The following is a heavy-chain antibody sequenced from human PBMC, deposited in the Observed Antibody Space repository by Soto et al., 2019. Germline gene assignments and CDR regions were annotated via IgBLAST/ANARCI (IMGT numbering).Heavy chain of an antibody. CDR2: IIPIFGTA. CDR1: GGTFSSYS. CDR3: ARDYAKGNWFDP. V-gene: IGHV1-69*01. Sequence: QVQLVQSGAEVKKPGSSFKVSCKASGGTFSSYSIIWVRQAPGQELEWMGGIIPIFGTANYAQKFQGRVTITADESTSTAYMELSSLRSEDTAVYYCARDYAKGNWFDPWGQGTLVTVSS. D-gene: IGHD2-2*01. J-gene: IGHJ5*02.